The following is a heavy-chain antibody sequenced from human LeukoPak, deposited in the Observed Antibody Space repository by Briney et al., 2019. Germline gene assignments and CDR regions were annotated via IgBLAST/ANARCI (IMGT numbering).Heavy chain of an antibody. CDR1: GASISSFY. Sequence: SETLSLTCTVSGASISSFYWSWIRQPAGKGLEWIGRVFTSGNNNYNPSLKSRVIMSGDRSKNQFSLKLSSVTAADTAMYYCARVGDSATYFDYWGQGTLVTVSS. D-gene: IGHD2-21*02. J-gene: IGHJ4*02. CDR3: ARVGDSATYFDY. V-gene: IGHV4-4*07. CDR2: VFTSGNN.